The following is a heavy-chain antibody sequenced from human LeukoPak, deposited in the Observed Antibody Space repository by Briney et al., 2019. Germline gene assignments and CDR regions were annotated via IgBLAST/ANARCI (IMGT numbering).Heavy chain of an antibody. CDR2: IYPSGST. CDR3: ARDGYSGNDGL. D-gene: IGHD5-12*01. CDR1: GGSISTNDW. Sequence: PSETLSLTCAVSGGSISTNDWWTWVRQPPGKGLEWIGEIYPSGSTNYRPSLKSRVSISIDKSKNQFSLNLSSVTAADTAVYYCARDGYSGNDGLWGQGTLVTVSS. J-gene: IGHJ4*02. V-gene: IGHV4-4*02.